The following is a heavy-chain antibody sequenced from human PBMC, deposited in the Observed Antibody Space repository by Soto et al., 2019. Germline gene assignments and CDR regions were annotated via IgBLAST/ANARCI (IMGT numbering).Heavy chain of an antibody. J-gene: IGHJ5*02. V-gene: IGHV1-2*02. D-gene: IGHD3-3*01. CDR3: AVLYDFWSGYPPLDP. CDR1: GYTFTCYY. CDR2: INPNSGGT. Sequence: ASVKVPCTASGYTFTCYYMHWVRQAPVQGLEWMGWINPNSGGTNYAQKFQGRVTMTRDTSISTAYMELIRLRSDDTAVYYCAVLYDFWSGYPPLDPWGQGTLVNISS.